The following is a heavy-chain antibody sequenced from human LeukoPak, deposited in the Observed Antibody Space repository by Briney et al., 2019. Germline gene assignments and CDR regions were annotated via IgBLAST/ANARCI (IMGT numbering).Heavy chain of an antibody. Sequence: KTSETLSLTCTVSGGSISSSSYYWGWIRQPPGKGLEWIGSIYYSGSTYYNPSLKSRVTISVDTSKNQFSLKLSSVTAADTAVYYCASYRRGVAAAGIEGIDPWGQGTLVTVSS. D-gene: IGHD6-13*01. CDR3: ASYRRGVAAAGIEGIDP. J-gene: IGHJ5*02. CDR2: IYYSGST. V-gene: IGHV4-39*01. CDR1: GGSISSSSYY.